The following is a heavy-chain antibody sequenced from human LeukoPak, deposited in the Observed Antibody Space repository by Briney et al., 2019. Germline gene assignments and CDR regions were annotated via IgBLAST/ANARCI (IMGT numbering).Heavy chain of an antibody. J-gene: IGHJ4*02. D-gene: IGHD3-22*01. Sequence: PGGSLRLSCAASGFTFSSYGMHWVRQAPGKGLEWVAVISYDGSNKYYADSVKGRFTISRDNAKNSLYLQMNSLRTEDTAVYYCARAVAYYYDSSGYYHDYWGQGTLVTVSS. CDR1: GFTFSSYG. CDR2: ISYDGSNK. CDR3: ARAVAYYYDSSGYYHDY. V-gene: IGHV3-30*03.